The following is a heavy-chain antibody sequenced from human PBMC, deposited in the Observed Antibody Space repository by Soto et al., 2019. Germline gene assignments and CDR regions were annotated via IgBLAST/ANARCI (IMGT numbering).Heavy chain of an antibody. Sequence: QVQLQQSGPGLVRPSQTLSLTCTVSAGSISTINYYWSWIRQHPEKGLEWIGYISYSGSTFHHSSLKSRVTISLDSSKTQFSLTLTSVTAADTAVYYCARSAQWDGFDPWGQGTMVTVSS. CDR2: ISYSGST. CDR1: AGSISTINYY. V-gene: IGHV4-31*03. J-gene: IGHJ3*01. CDR3: ARSAQWDGFDP. D-gene: IGHD2-8*01.